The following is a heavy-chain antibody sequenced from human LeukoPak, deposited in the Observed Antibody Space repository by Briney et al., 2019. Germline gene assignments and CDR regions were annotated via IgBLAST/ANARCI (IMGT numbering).Heavy chain of an antibody. D-gene: IGHD2-2*02. J-gene: IGHJ6*03. CDR2: INPNNGGT. CDR3: ARRWRCSSTSCYTLLPPNYYYYMDV. Sequence: ASVKVSFKASGYTFTGYYMHWVRQAPGQGLEWMGWINPNNGGTNYAQKFQGRVTMTRDTPISTAYMDLSRLRSDDTAVYYCARRWRCSSTSCYTLLPPNYYYYMDVWGKGTTVTVSS. CDR1: GYTFTGYY. V-gene: IGHV1-2*02.